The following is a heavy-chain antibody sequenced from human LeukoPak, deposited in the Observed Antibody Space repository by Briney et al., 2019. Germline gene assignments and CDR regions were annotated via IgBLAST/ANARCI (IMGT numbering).Heavy chain of an antibody. CDR2: IYYTGSI. V-gene: IGHV4-39*01. J-gene: IGHJ6*03. D-gene: IGHD2-2*02. CDR3: AKQNPYTTSSFFYYMDV. Sequence: SETLSLTCTVSGVSSSSSSYYWGWIRQPPGKRLEWIGSIYYTGSIYYNPSLKSRITMSEDKSKNQFSLKLSSVTAADTAVYYCAKQNPYTTSSFFYYMDVWGKGTTVTVSS. CDR1: GVSSSSSSYY.